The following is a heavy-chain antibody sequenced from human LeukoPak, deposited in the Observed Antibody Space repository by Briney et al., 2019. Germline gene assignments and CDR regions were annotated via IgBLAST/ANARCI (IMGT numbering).Heavy chain of an antibody. CDR1: GFTFSSYA. V-gene: IGHV3-23*01. Sequence: GGSLRLSCAASGFTFSSYAMTWVRQAPGKGLEWVSAISGSGGSTYYADSVKGRFTISRDNSKNTLYLQTNSLRAEDTAVYYCAKDPSSSWYGYFQHWGQGTLVTVSS. D-gene: IGHD6-13*01. CDR2: ISGSGGST. J-gene: IGHJ1*01. CDR3: AKDPSSSWYGYFQH.